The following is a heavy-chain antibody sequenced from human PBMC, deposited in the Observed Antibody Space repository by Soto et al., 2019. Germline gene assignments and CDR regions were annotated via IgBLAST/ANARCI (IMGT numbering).Heavy chain of an antibody. CDR1: GGSISSYY. D-gene: IGHD2-15*01. CDR3: ARGDCSGGSCYYYYGMDV. Sequence: SETLSLTCTVSGGSISSYYWSWIRQPPGKGLEWIGYISYSGSTNYNPSLRSRVTISVDTSKNQFSLKLSSVTAADTAVYYCARGDCSGGSCYYYYGMDVWGQGTTVTVSS. J-gene: IGHJ6*02. CDR2: ISYSGST. V-gene: IGHV4-59*01.